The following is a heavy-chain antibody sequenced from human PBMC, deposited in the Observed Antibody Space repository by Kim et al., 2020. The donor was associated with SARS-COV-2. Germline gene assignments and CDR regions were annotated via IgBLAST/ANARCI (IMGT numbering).Heavy chain of an antibody. CDR1: GCSISSSSYY. J-gene: IGHJ4*02. CDR3: ARSFLWFGELLPPSWVSFYFDY. D-gene: IGHD3-10*01. Sequence: SETLSLTCTVSGCSISSSSYYWGWIRQPPGKGLEWIGSIYYSGSTYYNPSLKSRVTISVDTSKNQFSLKLSSVTAADTAVYYCARSFLWFGELLPPSWVSFYFDYWGQGPLVTVSS. V-gene: IGHV4-39*01. CDR2: IYYSGST.